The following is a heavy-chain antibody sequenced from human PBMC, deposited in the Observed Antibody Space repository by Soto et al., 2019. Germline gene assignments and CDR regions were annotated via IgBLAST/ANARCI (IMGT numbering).Heavy chain of an antibody. CDR3: ANDKGIAAAGFYDY. CDR1: GFTYSSDA. Sequence: GGCLRLSCAASGFTYSSDALSWVRQAPGKGLEWVSAISGSGGSTYYADSVKGRFTISRDNSKNTLYLQMNSLRAEDAALYYCANDKGIAAAGFYDYRGQGTLVTVSS. V-gene: IGHV3-23*01. CDR2: ISGSGGST. D-gene: IGHD6-13*01. J-gene: IGHJ4*02.